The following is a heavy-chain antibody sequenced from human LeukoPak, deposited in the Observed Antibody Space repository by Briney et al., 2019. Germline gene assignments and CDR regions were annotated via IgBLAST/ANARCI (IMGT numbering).Heavy chain of an antibody. CDR1: GFTFSSYN. J-gene: IGHJ4*02. Sequence: GGSLRLSCAASGFTFSSYNMQWVRQAPSKGLEWVTFIGFDGKSKYYADSVKGRFTVSRDNSKNTLSLQMISLRAEDTAVSYCAKVPKSTGWTADFWGQGTLVTVSS. CDR2: IGFDGKSK. V-gene: IGHV3-30*02. D-gene: IGHD3-9*01. CDR3: AKVPKSTGWTADF.